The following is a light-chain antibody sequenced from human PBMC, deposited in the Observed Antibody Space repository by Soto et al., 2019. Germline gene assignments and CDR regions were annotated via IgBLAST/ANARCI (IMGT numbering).Light chain of an antibody. J-gene: IGKJ4*01. CDR3: QQYNNWPLLT. CDR1: QSVSSSY. CDR2: GAS. Sequence: EIVLTQSPGTLSLSPGERATLSCRASQSVSSSYLVWYQQKPGQAPRLLIYGASTRATGIPARFSGSGSGTDFTLTISRLEPEDFAVYYCQQYNNWPLLTFGGGTKVDIK. V-gene: IGKV3-20*01.